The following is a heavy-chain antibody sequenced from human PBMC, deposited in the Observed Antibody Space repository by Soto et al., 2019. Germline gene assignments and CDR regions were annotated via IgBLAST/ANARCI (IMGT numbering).Heavy chain of an antibody. CDR1: GFTFSSFS. J-gene: IGHJ5*02. Sequence: GGSLRLSCAAAGFTFSSFSMNCVRQAPGKGLEWVSSISSSSSYIYYADSVEGRFTISRDNAKNSLYLQMNSLRAEDTAVYYCARDVHYDILTGYYVKSWFDPWGQGTLVTVSS. V-gene: IGHV3-21*01. CDR2: ISSSSSYI. CDR3: ARDVHYDILTGYYVKSWFDP. D-gene: IGHD3-9*01.